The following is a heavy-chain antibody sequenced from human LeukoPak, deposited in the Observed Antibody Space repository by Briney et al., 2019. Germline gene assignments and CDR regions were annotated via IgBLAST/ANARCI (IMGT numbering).Heavy chain of an antibody. D-gene: IGHD4/OR15-4a*01. V-gene: IGHV3-21*01. CDR1: GFTVSSNS. Sequence: GGSLRLSCTVSGFTVSSNSMSWVRQAPGKGLEWVSSISSSSSYIYYADSVKGRFTISRDNSKNTLYLQMNSLRAEDTAVYYCARATNYEGDYWGQGTLVTVSS. J-gene: IGHJ4*02. CDR2: ISSSSSYI. CDR3: ARATNYEGDY.